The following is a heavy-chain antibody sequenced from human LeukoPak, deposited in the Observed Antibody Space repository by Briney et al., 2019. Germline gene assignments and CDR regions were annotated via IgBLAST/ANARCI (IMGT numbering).Heavy chain of an antibody. CDR2: INHSGST. CDR1: GGSFSGYY. D-gene: IGHD6-19*01. Sequence: PSETLSLSCAVYGGSFSGYYWSWIRQPPGKGLEWIGEINHSGSTNYNPSLKGRVTISVDTSKNQFSLKLSSVTAADTAVYYCARGSNYDQWLVLRYNYFDYWGQGTLVTVSS. CDR3: ARGSNYDQWLVLRYNYFDY. J-gene: IGHJ4*02. V-gene: IGHV4-34*01.